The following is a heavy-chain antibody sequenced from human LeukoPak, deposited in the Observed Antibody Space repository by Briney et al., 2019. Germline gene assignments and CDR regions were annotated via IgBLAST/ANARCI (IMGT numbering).Heavy chain of an antibody. CDR3: AKDRSIGTYYTFDH. J-gene: IGHJ4*02. V-gene: IGHV3-23*01. CDR1: GFSFSSYG. CDR2: ISGSGDTT. D-gene: IGHD1-26*01. Sequence: GGSLRLSCAASGFSFSSYGVSWVRQAPGKGLEWVSSISGSGDTTYYADSVKGRFTISRDNSNNRLYLQMSGLTAADTAVYYCAKDRSIGTYYTFDHWGQGTLVTVSS.